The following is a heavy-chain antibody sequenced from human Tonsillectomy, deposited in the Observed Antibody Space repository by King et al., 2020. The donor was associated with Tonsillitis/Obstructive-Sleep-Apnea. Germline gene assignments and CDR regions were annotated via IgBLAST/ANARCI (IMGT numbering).Heavy chain of an antibody. V-gene: IGHV4-34*01. CDR1: GGSFSNYY. CDR3: ASRQRLPYNWFDP. Sequence: VQLQQWGAGLLKPSETLSLTCAVYGGSFSNYYWSWIRQPPGKGLEWIGEINHSRNTNYNPSLKSRVTISVDTSKNQFSLKLTSVTAADTAMFYCASRQRLPYNWFDPWGQGPLVTVSS. D-gene: IGHD6-25*01. J-gene: IGHJ5*02. CDR2: INHSRNT.